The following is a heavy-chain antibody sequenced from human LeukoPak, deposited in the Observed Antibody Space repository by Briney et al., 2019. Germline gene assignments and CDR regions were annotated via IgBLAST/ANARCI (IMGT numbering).Heavy chain of an antibody. V-gene: IGHV3-7*01. D-gene: IGHD6-6*01. CDR1: GFAFSYYW. CDR3: AREQYTSSSYGNWFDP. CDR2: IKQDGSEK. J-gene: IGHJ5*02. Sequence: GGSLRLSCAASGFAFSYYWMTWVRQAPGKGLGWVANIKQDGSEKYYVDSVKGRFTISRDNARNSLYLQMNSLRGEDTAVYYCAREQYTSSSYGNWFDPWGQGTLVTVSS.